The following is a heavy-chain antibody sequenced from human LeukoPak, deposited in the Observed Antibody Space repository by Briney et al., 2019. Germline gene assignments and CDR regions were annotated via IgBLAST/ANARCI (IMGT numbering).Heavy chain of an antibody. Sequence: ASVKVSCKASGYTFTSYAMHWVRQAPGQRLEWMGWINAGNGNTKYSQKFQGRVTITRDTSASTAYMELSSLRSEDTAVYYCARSNVDTAMHYYYGMDVWGQGTTVTVSS. D-gene: IGHD5-18*01. CDR2: INAGNGNT. J-gene: IGHJ6*02. V-gene: IGHV1-3*01. CDR1: GYTFTSYA. CDR3: ARSNVDTAMHYYYGMDV.